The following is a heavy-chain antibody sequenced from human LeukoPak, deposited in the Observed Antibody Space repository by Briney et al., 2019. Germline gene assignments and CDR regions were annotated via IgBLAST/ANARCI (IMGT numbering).Heavy chain of an antibody. CDR1: GFTFSSSA. J-gene: IGHJ6*02. D-gene: IGHD4-17*01. V-gene: IGHV3-23*01. CDR2: ISNNGGYT. CDR3: ARENYGDYEGDGMDV. Sequence: GGSLRLSCAASGFTFSSSAMSWVRQAPGKGLEWVSAISNNGGYTYYADSVQGRFTISRDNSKSTLCLQMNSLRAEDTAVYYCARENYGDYEGDGMDVWGQGTTVTVSS.